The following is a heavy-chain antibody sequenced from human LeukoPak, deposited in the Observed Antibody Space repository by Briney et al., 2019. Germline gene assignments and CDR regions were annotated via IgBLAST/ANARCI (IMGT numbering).Heavy chain of an antibody. D-gene: IGHD2-21*02. Sequence: PGGSLRLSCAASGFSFSTNWMDWIRQAPGKGLEWVANIKQDGSAKHYVDSVKGRFTIPRDNAKDSLYLQMNSLTVEDTAVYYCAEEGDWTQESWGQGTLVTVSS. J-gene: IGHJ5*02. CDR1: GFSFSTNW. V-gene: IGHV3-7*03. CDR3: AEEGDWTQES. CDR2: IKQDGSAK.